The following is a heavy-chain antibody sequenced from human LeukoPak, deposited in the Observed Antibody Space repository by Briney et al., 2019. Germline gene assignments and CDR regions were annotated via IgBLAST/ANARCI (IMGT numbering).Heavy chain of an antibody. V-gene: IGHV3-69-1*02. CDR3: ATTVWTGQFPDYFDV. CDR2: IGSGGKM. Sequence: GGSLRLSCTVSGFSISGRDMTWGHQAPGKGLEWVSSIGSGGKMFYTDSVKGRFTVSRDTSKNTLFLQMNSLRAEDTAVYYCATTVWTGQFPDYFDVWGQGTLVTVSS. CDR1: GFSISGRD. J-gene: IGHJ4*02. D-gene: IGHD1-1*01.